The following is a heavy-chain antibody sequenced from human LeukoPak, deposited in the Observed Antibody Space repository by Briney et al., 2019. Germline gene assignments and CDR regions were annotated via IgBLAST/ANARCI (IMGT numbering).Heavy chain of an antibody. CDR1: GGSISRSSYY. CDR2: IYYSGST. Sequence: SQTLSLTCTVSGGSISRSSYYWGWIRQPPGKGLEWIGCIYYSGSTYYNPSLKSRATISVDTSKNPFPPKLSSVTAADTAVYYCARESVSSYYYYYMDVWGKGTTVTVSS. V-gene: IGHV4-39*06. J-gene: IGHJ6*03. CDR3: ARESVSSYYYYYMDV. D-gene: IGHD2-2*01.